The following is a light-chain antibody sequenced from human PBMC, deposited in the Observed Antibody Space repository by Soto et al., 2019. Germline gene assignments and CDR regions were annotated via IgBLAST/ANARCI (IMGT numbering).Light chain of an antibody. CDR2: DVS. CDR1: SSDVGGYNY. V-gene: IGLV2-14*01. J-gene: IGLJ1*01. Sequence: QSVLTQPASVSGSPGQPITISCTGTSSDVGGYNYVSWYQQHPGKAPKVMIYDVSNRPSGVSNRFSGSKSGNTASLTISGLQSEDEADYYCTSYTTSSTYVFGTGTRSPS. CDR3: TSYTTSSTYV.